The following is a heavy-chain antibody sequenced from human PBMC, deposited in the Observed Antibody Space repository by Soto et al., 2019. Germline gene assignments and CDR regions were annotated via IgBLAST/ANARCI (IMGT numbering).Heavy chain of an antibody. Sequence: QVQLVGSGGDVVQPGRSLRLSCAASGFTFSSYAMHWVRQAPGKELEWVAVISYDGSNKYYADSVKGRFTISRDNSKNTLYLQMNSLRAEDTAVYYCARSPQADNTAMVIFDYWGQGTLVTVSS. CDR2: ISYDGSNK. V-gene: IGHV3-30-3*01. CDR1: GFTFSSYA. CDR3: ARSPQADNTAMVIFDY. D-gene: IGHD5-18*01. J-gene: IGHJ4*02.